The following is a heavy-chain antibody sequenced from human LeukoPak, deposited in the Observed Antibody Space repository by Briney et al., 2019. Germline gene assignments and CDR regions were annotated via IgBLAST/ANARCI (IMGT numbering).Heavy chain of an antibody. Sequence: ASAKVSCKASGYTLTGYYMHWVRQAPGQGLEWMGWINPNSGGTNYAQKFQGRVTMTRDTSISTAYMELSRLRSDDTAVYYCASGYCSSTSCSPHHYYYYMDVWGKGTTVTVSS. CDR2: INPNSGGT. CDR1: GYTLTGYY. D-gene: IGHD2-2*03. J-gene: IGHJ6*03. V-gene: IGHV1-2*02. CDR3: ASGYCSSTSCSPHHYYYYMDV.